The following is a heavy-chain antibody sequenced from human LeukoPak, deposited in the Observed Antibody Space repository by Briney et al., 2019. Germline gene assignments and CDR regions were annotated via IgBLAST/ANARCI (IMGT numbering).Heavy chain of an antibody. CDR2: ISGSGGST. J-gene: IGHJ4*02. CDR1: GFTFSNYW. Sequence: GGSLRLSCATSGFTFSNYWMSWVRQAPGKGLEWVSAISGSGGSTYYADSVKGRVTISRDNSKNTLYLQMNSLRAEDTAVYYCAKVGAQIHDSGGYYSDLSYWGQGTLVTVSS. V-gene: IGHV3-23*01. D-gene: IGHD3-22*01. CDR3: AKVGAQIHDSGGYYSDLSY.